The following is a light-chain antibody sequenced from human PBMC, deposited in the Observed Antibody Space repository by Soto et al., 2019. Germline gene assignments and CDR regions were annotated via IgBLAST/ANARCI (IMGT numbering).Light chain of an antibody. V-gene: IGKV3-15*01. Sequence: EIVMTQSPATLSVSPGERATLSCGASQSVSSNLAWYQQKPGQAPRLLIYGTFTRATGIPARFSGSGSGTEFTLTISSLQSEDFAVYYCQQYNKWPQYTFGQGTKLEIK. CDR2: GTF. CDR3: QQYNKWPQYT. CDR1: QSVSSN. J-gene: IGKJ2*01.